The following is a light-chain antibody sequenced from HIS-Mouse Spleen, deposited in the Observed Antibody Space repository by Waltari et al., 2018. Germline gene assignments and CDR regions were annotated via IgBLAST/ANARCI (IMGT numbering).Light chain of an antibody. V-gene: IGLV3-19*01. CDR3: NSRDSSGNHWV. CDR1: SLRSYY. J-gene: IGLJ3*02. CDR2: GKN. Sequence: SSELTQDPAVSVALGQTVRITCQGDSLRSYYASWYQQKPGPAPVLGIYGKNNRPSGIPDRFAGSSSGNTASLTITGAQAEDEADYYCNSRDSSGNHWVFGGGTKLTVL.